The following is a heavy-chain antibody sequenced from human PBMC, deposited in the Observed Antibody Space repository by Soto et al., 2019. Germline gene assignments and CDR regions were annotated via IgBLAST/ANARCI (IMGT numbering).Heavy chain of an antibody. Sequence: SETLSLTCTVSGGSISSYYWSWIRQPPGKGLEWIGYIYYSGSTNYNPSLKSRVTISVDTSKNQFSLKLSSVTAADTAVYYCANLVEWLDDNWFDPWGQGTLVTVSS. J-gene: IGHJ5*02. CDR2: IYYSGST. CDR1: GGSISSYY. CDR3: ANLVEWLDDNWFDP. D-gene: IGHD6-19*01. V-gene: IGHV4-59*01.